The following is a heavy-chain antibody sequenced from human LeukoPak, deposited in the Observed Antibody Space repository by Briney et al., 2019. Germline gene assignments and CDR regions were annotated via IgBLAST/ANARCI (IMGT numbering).Heavy chain of an antibody. D-gene: IGHD3-22*01. CDR2: INPNSGGT. Sequence: ASVKVSCKASGYTFTSYGISWVRQAPGQGLEWMGWINPNSGGTNYAQKFQGRVTMTRDTSISTAYMELSRLRSDDTAVYYCARVLASYDSSGYYGGSRYFDYWGQGTLVTVSS. CDR1: GYTFTSYG. J-gene: IGHJ4*02. CDR3: ARVLASYDSSGYYGGSRYFDY. V-gene: IGHV1-2*02.